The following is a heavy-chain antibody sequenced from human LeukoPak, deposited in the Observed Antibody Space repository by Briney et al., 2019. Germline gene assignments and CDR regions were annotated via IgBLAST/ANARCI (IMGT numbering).Heavy chain of an antibody. V-gene: IGHV1-24*01. CDR2: FDPEDGET. D-gene: IGHD6-13*01. Sequence: ASVKVSCKASGYTFTSYAMHWVRQAPGKGLEWMGGFDPEDGETIYAQKFQGRVTMTEDTSTDTAYMELSSLRSEDTAVYYCATYRSSSEFYAFDIWGQGTMVTVSS. J-gene: IGHJ3*02. CDR3: ATYRSSSEFYAFDI. CDR1: GYTFTSYA.